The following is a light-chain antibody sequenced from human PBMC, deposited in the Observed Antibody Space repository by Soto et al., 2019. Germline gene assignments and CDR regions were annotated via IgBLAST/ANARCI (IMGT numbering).Light chain of an antibody. J-gene: IGLJ1*01. CDR2: RNN. Sequence: QSVLTQPPSASGTPGQRVTISCSGSSSNIGSNYVYWYQQLPGTAPKLLIYRNNQRPSGVPDRFSGSKSGTSASLAISGLRSEDEADYYCAAWYDSLSYVFGTVTKVTVL. CDR3: AAWYDSLSYV. V-gene: IGLV1-47*01. CDR1: SSNIGSNY.